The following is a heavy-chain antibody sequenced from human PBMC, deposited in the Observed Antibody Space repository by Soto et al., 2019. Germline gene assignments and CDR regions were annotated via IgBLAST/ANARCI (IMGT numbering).Heavy chain of an antibody. Sequence: QVQLQESGPGLVKPSQTLSLTCTVSGGSISSGGYYWSWIRQHPGKGLEWIGYIYYSGSTYYNPSLKSRVTISVDTSKNQFSLKLSSVTAADTAVYYCARDSRSIAARPVSWFDPWGQGTLVTVSS. V-gene: IGHV4-31*03. D-gene: IGHD6-6*01. CDR2: IYYSGST. CDR1: GGSISSGGYY. CDR3: ARDSRSIAARPVSWFDP. J-gene: IGHJ5*02.